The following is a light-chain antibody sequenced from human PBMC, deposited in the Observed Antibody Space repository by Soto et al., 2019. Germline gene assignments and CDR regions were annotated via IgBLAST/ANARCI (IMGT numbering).Light chain of an antibody. V-gene: IGLV1-40*01. CDR1: SANIGAGYD. CDR2: GNS. J-gene: IGLJ1*01. Sequence: QSVLTQPPSVSGAPGQRVTISCPGSSANIGAGYDVHWYQQLPGTAPKLLIYGNSNRPSGVPDRFSGSKSGTSAYLAITGLQAEDEADYYCQSYDSSLSGYVFGTGTKLTVL. CDR3: QSYDSSLSGYV.